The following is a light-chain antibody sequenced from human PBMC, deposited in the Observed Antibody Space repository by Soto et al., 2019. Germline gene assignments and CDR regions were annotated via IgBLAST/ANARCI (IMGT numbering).Light chain of an antibody. CDR3: QQSYTSLLT. V-gene: IGKV1-39*01. CDR1: QNIRSY. J-gene: IGKJ3*01. CDR2: AAS. Sequence: DIQMTQSPSSLSASVGNRVTISCRASQNIRSYLNWYQQKPGKAPKLLINAASILQSGVPSRFSGSGSGTEFTLTISSLQPEDFATYYCQQSYTSLLTFGPGTKVDI.